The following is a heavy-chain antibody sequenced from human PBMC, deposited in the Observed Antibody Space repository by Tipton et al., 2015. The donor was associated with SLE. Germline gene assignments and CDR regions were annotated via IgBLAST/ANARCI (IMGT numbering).Heavy chain of an antibody. V-gene: IGHV4-4*07. CDR3: ARHIIKEGGYHYYYMDV. D-gene: IGHD1-14*01. Sequence: TLSLTCSVSGDSITSYYWSWFRQSTGRGLEWIGRVYSSGSANYTPALISRGSMSVDISKNQFSLSLSSVTAADTAVYYCARHIIKEGGYHYYYMDVWGKGTTVTVSS. CDR2: VYSSGSA. CDR1: GDSITSYY. J-gene: IGHJ6*03.